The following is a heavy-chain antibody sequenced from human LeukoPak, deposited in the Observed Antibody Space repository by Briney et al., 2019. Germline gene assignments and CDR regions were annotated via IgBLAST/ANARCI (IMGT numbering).Heavy chain of an antibody. Sequence: SETLSLTCTVSGGSISSSSYYWGWIRQPPGKGLEWIGSIYYSGSTYYNPSLKSRVTISVDTSKTQFSLKLSSVTAADTAVYYCARLYCTNGVCYNWFDPWGQGTLVTVSS. CDR2: IYYSGST. CDR3: ARLYCTNGVCYNWFDP. CDR1: GGSISSSSYY. D-gene: IGHD2-8*01. V-gene: IGHV4-39*01. J-gene: IGHJ5*02.